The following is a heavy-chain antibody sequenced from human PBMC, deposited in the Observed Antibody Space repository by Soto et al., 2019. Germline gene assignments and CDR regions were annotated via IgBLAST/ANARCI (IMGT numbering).Heavy chain of an antibody. CDR3: AKGGDFWSGYYKVIDY. J-gene: IGHJ4*02. CDR1: GFTFSSYA. Sequence: PWGSLRLSCAASGFTFSSYAMSWVRQAPGKGLEWVSAISGSGGSTYYADSVKGRFTISRDNSKNTLYLQMNSLRAEDTAVYYCAKGGDFWSGYYKVIDYWGQGTLVTVSS. D-gene: IGHD3-3*01. V-gene: IGHV3-23*01. CDR2: ISGSGGST.